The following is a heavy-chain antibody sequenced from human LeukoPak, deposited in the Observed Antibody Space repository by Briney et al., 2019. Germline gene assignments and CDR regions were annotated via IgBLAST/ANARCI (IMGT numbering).Heavy chain of an antibody. D-gene: IGHD3-16*01. Sequence: EASVKVSCKASGYTFTSYAMHWVRQAPGQRLEWMGWINAGNGNTKYSQKFQGRVTITRDTSASTAYMELSSLRSEDTAVYYCARGYAPQAFDIWGQGTMVTVSS. CDR3: ARGYAPQAFDI. CDR1: GYTFTSYA. V-gene: IGHV1-3*01. J-gene: IGHJ3*02. CDR2: INAGNGNT.